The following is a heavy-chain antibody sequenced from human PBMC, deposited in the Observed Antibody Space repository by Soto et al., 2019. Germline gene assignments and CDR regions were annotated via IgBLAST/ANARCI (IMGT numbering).Heavy chain of an antibody. CDR1: GGSISSGGYY. J-gene: IGHJ4*02. Sequence: SETLSLTCTVSGGSISSGGYYWSWIRQHPGKGLEWIGYIYYSGSTYYNPSLKSRVTISVDTSKNQFSLKLSSVTAADTAVYYCASILLVAATRGFDYWGQGTLVTVSS. D-gene: IGHD2-15*01. CDR2: IYYSGST. CDR3: ASILLVAATRGFDY. V-gene: IGHV4-31*03.